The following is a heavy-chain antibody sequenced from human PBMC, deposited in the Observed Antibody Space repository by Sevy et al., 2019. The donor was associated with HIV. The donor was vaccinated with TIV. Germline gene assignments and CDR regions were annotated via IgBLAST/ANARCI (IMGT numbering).Heavy chain of an antibody. CDR3: TTDLGYCSGGSCYSNLGVDY. J-gene: IGHJ4*02. V-gene: IGHV3-15*01. CDR1: GFTFSNAW. D-gene: IGHD2-15*01. Sequence: GGSLRLSCAASGFTFSNAWMSWVHQAPGKGLEWVGRIKSKTDGGTTDYAAPVKGRFTISRDDSKNTLYLQMNSLKTEDTAVYYCTTDLGYCSGGSCYSNLGVDYWGQGTLVTVSS. CDR2: IKSKTDGGTT.